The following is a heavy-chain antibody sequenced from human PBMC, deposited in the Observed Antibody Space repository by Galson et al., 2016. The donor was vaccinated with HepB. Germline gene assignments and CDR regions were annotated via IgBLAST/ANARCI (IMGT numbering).Heavy chain of an antibody. Sequence: SLRLSCAASGFTFSSYALCWVRQAPGKGLEWVSVISGSGGTTYYADSVKGRFTISRDNSKNALYLQMNSLRPEDTAVYYCAKEPNYDFWSGHPFDYWGQGTLVTVSS. CDR3: AKEPNYDFWSGHPFDY. J-gene: IGHJ4*02. CDR1: GFTFSSYA. V-gene: IGHV3-23*01. D-gene: IGHD3-3*01. CDR2: ISGSGGTT.